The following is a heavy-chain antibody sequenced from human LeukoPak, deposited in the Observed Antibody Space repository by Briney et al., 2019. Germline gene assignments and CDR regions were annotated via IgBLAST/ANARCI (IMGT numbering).Heavy chain of an antibody. J-gene: IGHJ6*02. CDR2: MNPNSGNT. V-gene: IGHV1-8*01. CDR3: ARGMVRGDYYYYYGMDV. Sequence: ASVKVSCKASGYTFTSYDINWVRQASGQGLEWMGWMNPNSGNTGYAQKFQGRVTMTRNTSISTAYMELSSLRSEDTAVYYCARGMVRGDYYYYYGMDVWGQGTTVTVSS. CDR1: GYTFTSYD. D-gene: IGHD3-10*01.